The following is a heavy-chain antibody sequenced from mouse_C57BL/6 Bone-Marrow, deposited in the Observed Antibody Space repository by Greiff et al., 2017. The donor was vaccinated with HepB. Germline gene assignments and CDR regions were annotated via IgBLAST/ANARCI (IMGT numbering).Heavy chain of an antibody. D-gene: IGHD2-3*01. CDR1: GYSITSGYY. CDR3: ARTYDGYHVGFAY. V-gene: IGHV3-6*01. J-gene: IGHJ3*01. CDR2: ISYDGSN. Sequence: EVKLQQSGPGLVKPSQSLSLTCSVPGYSITSGYYWNWIRQFPGNKLEWMGYISYDGSNNYNPSLKNRISITRDTSKNQFFLKLNSVTTEDTATYYCARTYDGYHVGFAYWGQGTLVTVSA.